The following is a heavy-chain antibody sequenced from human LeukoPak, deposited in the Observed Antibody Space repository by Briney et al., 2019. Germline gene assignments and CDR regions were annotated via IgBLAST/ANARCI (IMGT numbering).Heavy chain of an antibody. Sequence: GGSLRLSCAASGFTFSSYWMSWVRQAPGKGLEWVASIKQDGSEKYYVDSVKGRFTISRDNAKNSLYLQMNSLRAEDTAVYYCARHSGQQLVWSYFDYWGQGTLVTVSS. J-gene: IGHJ4*02. CDR3: ARHSGQQLVWSYFDY. CDR2: IKQDGSEK. CDR1: GFTFSSYW. V-gene: IGHV3-7*01. D-gene: IGHD6-13*01.